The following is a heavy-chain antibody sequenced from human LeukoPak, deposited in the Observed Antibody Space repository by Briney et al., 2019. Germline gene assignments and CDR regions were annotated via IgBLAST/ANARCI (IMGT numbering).Heavy chain of an antibody. CDR2: ISGSGDTT. CDR3: AREVDYGMDV. J-gene: IGHJ6*04. V-gene: IGHV3-23*01. D-gene: IGHD1-26*01. Sequence: GGSLRLSCAASGFIFSNYAMTWVRQAPGKGLEWVSVISGSGDTTYYGDSVKGRFAISRDNSENMLFLQMNSLRDEDTAVYYCAREVDYGMDVWGKGTTVIVSS. CDR1: GFIFSNYA.